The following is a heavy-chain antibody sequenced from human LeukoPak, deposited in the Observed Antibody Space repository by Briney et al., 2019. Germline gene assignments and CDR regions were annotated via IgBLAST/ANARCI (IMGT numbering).Heavy chain of an antibody. CDR1: GGSISSYY. CDR3: ARGQLRYFDWSSYDAFDI. Sequence: SETLSLTCTVSGGSISSYYWSWIRQPPGKGLEWIGYIYYSGSTNYNPSLKSRVSISVDTSKNQFSLKLSSVTAADTAVYYCARGQLRYFDWSSYDAFDIWGQGTMVTVSS. D-gene: IGHD3-9*01. CDR2: IYYSGST. V-gene: IGHV4-59*01. J-gene: IGHJ3*02.